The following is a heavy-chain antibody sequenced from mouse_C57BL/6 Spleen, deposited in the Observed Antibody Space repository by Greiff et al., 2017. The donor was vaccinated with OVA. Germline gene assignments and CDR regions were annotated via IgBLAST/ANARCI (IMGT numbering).Heavy chain of an antibody. CDR3: ARFHYGSSYGFAY. Sequence: VQLQQPGAELVRPGSSVKLSCKASGYTFTSYWMHWVKQRPIQGLEWIGNIDPSDSETHYNQKFKDKATLTVDKSSSTAYMQLSSLTSEDSAVYYCARFHYGSSYGFAYWGQGTLVTVSA. D-gene: IGHD1-1*01. V-gene: IGHV1-52*01. J-gene: IGHJ3*01. CDR1: GYTFTSYW. CDR2: IDPSDSET.